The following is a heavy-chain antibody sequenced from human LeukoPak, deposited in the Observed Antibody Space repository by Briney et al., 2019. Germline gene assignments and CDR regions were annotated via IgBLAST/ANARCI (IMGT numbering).Heavy chain of an antibody. J-gene: IGHJ4*02. CDR3: TRVSGYVLLWFGESLD. CDR1: GFTFGDYA. D-gene: IGHD3-10*01. V-gene: IGHV3-49*04. CDR2: IRSKAYGGTT. Sequence: GGSLRLSCTASGFTFGDYAMSWVRQAPGKGLEWVGFIRSKAYGGTTECAASVKGRFTISRDDSKSIAYLQMNSLKTEDTAVYYCTRVSGYVLLWFGESLDWGQGTLVTVSS.